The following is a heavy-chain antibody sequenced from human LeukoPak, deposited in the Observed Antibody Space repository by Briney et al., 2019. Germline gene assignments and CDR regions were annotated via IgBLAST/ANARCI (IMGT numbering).Heavy chain of an antibody. D-gene: IGHD4/OR15-4a*01. CDR3: AKQFLGAN. CDR2: IDAVDANT. V-gene: IGHV3-23*01. CDR1: GFIFSSLA. J-gene: IGHJ4*02. Sequence: GGSLRLSCAASGFIFSSLAMTWVRQAPGKGLEWVSTIDAVDANTYYADSVKGRFTVSRDNSRKTLYLQMNSLRAEDTAVYYCAKQFLGANWGQGTLVIVSS.